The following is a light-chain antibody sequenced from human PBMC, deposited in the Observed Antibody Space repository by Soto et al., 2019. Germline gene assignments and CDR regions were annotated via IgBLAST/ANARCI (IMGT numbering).Light chain of an antibody. V-gene: IGLV2-14*03. CDR2: DVS. J-gene: IGLJ1*01. CDR1: SSDVGGYNY. Sequence: QSVLTPPASVSVSLGQSITIFCTGTSSDVGGYNYVSWYQHHPGKAPKLIIYDVSNRPSGVSNRFSGSKSGNTASLTISGLQPEDEADYYCSSYTTSNTRQIVFGTGTKVTVL. CDR3: SSYTTSNTRQIV.